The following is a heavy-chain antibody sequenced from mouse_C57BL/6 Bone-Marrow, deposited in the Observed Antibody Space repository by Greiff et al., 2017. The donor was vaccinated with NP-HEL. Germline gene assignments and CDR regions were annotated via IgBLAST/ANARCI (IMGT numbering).Heavy chain of an antibody. V-gene: IGHV5-6*02. CDR1: GFTFSSYG. Sequence: DVKLVESGGDLVKPGGSLKLSCAASGFTFSSYGMSWVRQTPDKRLEWVATISSGGGYTYYPDSVKGRFTISRDNAKNTLYLQMSSLKSEDTAIYYCASPYDYDVSWFAYWGQGTLVTVSA. D-gene: IGHD2-4*01. CDR2: ISSGGGYT. CDR3: ASPYDYDVSWFAY. J-gene: IGHJ3*01.